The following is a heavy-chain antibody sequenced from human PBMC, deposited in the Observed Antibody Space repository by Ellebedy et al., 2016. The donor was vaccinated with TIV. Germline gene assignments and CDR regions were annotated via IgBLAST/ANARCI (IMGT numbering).Heavy chain of an antibody. CDR2: IRSKAYGGTT. J-gene: IGHJ4*02. Sequence: GGSLRLXXTASGFTFGDYAMSWFRQAPGKGLEWVGFIRSKAYGGTTEYAASVKGRFTISRDDSKSIVYLQMNSLKTEDTAVYYCTRESYGSGSPEADYWGQGTLVTVSS. CDR1: GFTFGDYA. V-gene: IGHV3-49*03. D-gene: IGHD3-10*01. CDR3: TRESYGSGSPEADY.